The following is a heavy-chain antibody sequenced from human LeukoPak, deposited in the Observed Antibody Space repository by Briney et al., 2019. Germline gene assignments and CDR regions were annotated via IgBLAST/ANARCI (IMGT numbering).Heavy chain of an antibody. D-gene: IGHD1-7*01. CDR3: ARDWNYVFDY. J-gene: IGHJ4*02. V-gene: IGHV3-30-3*01. Sequence: GGSLRLSCAASGFTFSSYAMHWVRQAPGKGLEWVAVISYDGSNKYYADSVKSRFTISRDNSKNTLYLQMNSLRAEDTAVYYCARDWNYVFDYWGQGTLVTVSS. CDR2: ISYDGSNK. CDR1: GFTFSSYA.